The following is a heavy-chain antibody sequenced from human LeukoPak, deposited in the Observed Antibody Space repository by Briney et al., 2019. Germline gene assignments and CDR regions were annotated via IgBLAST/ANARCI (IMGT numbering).Heavy chain of an antibody. CDR2: IYYSGST. V-gene: IGHV4-59*01. J-gene: IGHJ5*02. D-gene: IGHD6-19*01. CDR1: GGSISSYY. CDR3: ARVRTAVAQNWFDP. Sequence: SETPSLTCTVSGGSISSYYWSWIRQPPGKGLEWIGYIYYSGSTNYNPSLKSRVTISVDTSKNQFSLKLSSVTAADTAVYYCARVRTAVAQNWFDPWGQGTLVTVSS.